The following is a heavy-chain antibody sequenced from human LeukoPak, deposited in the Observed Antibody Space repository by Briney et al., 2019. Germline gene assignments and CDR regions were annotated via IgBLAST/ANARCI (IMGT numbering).Heavy chain of an antibody. J-gene: IGHJ4*02. V-gene: IGHV3-23*01. CDR3: ANAKYYSSGWSLYYFNY. CDR1: GFTLSTYV. Sequence: GGSLRLSCAASGFTLSTYVMSWVRQAPGKGLEWVSTVSGRDVSTAYADSVKGRFTTSRDNSKITLYLQMNSQRAEDTAVYCCANAKYYSSGWSLYYFNYWGQGTLVTVSS. D-gene: IGHD6-19*01. CDR2: VSGRDVST.